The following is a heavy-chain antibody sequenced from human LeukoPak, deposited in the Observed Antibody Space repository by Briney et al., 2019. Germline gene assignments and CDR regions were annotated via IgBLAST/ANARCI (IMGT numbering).Heavy chain of an antibody. D-gene: IGHD6-19*01. V-gene: IGHV4-4*02. CDR2: IYHSGTT. J-gene: IGHJ4*02. CDR1: GDSINKKW. CDR3: AMHSGWSGPDW. Sequence: SETLSLTCAVSGDSINKKWLSWVRQPPGKGLEWIGEIYHSGTTNYNPSLKSRVTISVDKSRNQFSLNLNSVTAADTAVYYCAMHSGWSGPDWWGQGSLVTVSS.